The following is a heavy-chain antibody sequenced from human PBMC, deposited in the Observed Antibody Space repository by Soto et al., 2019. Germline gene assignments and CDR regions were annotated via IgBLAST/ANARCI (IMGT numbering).Heavy chain of an antibody. D-gene: IGHD6-13*01. V-gene: IGHV4-39*01. CDR3: ARHSLDSGSWYESNWFDP. CDR1: GGSISSSSYY. J-gene: IGHJ5*02. Sequence: SETLSLTCTVSGGSISSSSYYWGWIRQPPGKGLEWIGSIYYSGSTYYNPSLKSRVTISVDTSKNQFSLKLSSVTAADTAVYYCARHSLDSGSWYESNWFDPWGQGTLVTVSS. CDR2: IYYSGST.